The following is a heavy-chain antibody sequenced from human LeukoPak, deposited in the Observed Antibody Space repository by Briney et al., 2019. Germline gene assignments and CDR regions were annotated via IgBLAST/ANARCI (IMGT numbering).Heavy chain of an antibody. V-gene: IGHV1-24*01. CDR3: ATLFISVGYCSSTSCQDDY. D-gene: IGHD2-2*01. CDR2: FDPEDGET. J-gene: IGHJ4*02. CDR1: GYTLTELS. Sequence: ASVKVSCKVSGYTLTELSMHWVRQAPGKGLEWMGGFDPEDGETIYARKFQGRVTMTEDTSTDTAYMELSSLRSEDTAVYYCATLFISVGYCSSTSCQDDYWGQGTLVTVSS.